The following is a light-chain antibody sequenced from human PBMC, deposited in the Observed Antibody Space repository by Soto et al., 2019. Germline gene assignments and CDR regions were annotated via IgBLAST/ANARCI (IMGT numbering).Light chain of an antibody. Sequence: EIVLTQSPATLSLSPGERATLSCRASQSVSSHLTWYQHKPGQAPRLLIYDASNRAPGIPARFSGSGSGTDFTLTISSLEPEDFAVYYCQQRTNWRLTFGGGTEVEIK. J-gene: IGKJ4*01. CDR1: QSVSSH. V-gene: IGKV3-11*01. CDR2: DAS. CDR3: QQRTNWRLT.